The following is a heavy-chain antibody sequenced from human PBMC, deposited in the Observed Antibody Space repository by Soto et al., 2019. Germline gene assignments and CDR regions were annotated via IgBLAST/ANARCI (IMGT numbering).Heavy chain of an antibody. CDR2: IKTKTDGETI. CDR1: GFSFSNAW. V-gene: IGHV3-15*07. D-gene: IGHD2-15*01. CDR3: CTDYCSGGTCHLNN. J-gene: IGHJ4*02. Sequence: PGGSLRLSCAASGFSFSNAWMNWVRQAPGKGLEWVARIKTKTDGETIDYAAPVQDRFTISRDDSKNTVYLHMNSLKTEDTAVYYCCTDYCSGGTCHLNNWGQGA.